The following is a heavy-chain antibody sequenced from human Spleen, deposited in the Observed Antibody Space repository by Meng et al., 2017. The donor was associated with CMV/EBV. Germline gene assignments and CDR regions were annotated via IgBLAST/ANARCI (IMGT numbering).Heavy chain of an antibody. Sequence: GGSLRLSCAASGFTFSDYYMSWIRQAPGKGLEWVSYISSSGSTIYYADSVKGRFTISRDNAKNSLFLQMNSLRADDTAVYYCAKITIFRNFDSWGQGTLVTVSS. CDR2: ISSSGSTI. D-gene: IGHD3-9*01. V-gene: IGHV3-11*04. CDR1: GFTFSDYY. J-gene: IGHJ4*02. CDR3: AKITIFRNFDS.